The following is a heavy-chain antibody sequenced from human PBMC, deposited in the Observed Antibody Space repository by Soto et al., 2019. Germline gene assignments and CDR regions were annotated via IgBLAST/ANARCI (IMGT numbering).Heavy chain of an antibody. D-gene: IGHD2-2*01. Sequence: GGSLKLSCLASGFTVSEYYVDWVRQAPGKGLEWVARVKHRPKDFGTEYAASVTGRFIISRDDPQKSLFLQMNRLKAEGTAIHSGTTNTYTLSLPGAQGTLVTGSS. J-gene: IGHJ5*02. CDR3: TTNTYTLSLP. CDR1: GFTVSEYY. CDR2: VKHRPKDFGT. V-gene: IGHV3-72*01.